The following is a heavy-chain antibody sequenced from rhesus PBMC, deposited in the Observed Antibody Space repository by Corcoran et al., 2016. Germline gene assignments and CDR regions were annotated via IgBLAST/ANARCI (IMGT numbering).Heavy chain of an antibody. J-gene: IGHJ6*01. D-gene: IGHD2-2*01. CDR1: GGSISSGYD. CDR3: ARKGFCTSTTCYRYGFDS. CDR2: IHGSSGST. Sequence: SLTCAVSGGSISSGYDWSWIRQSPGKGLEWIGYIHGSSGSTNYNPPLKSRVTISKDTSKNQFSLKLSSMTTADTAVYYCARKGFCTSTTCYRYGFDSWGQGVVVTVSS. V-gene: IGHV4S7*01.